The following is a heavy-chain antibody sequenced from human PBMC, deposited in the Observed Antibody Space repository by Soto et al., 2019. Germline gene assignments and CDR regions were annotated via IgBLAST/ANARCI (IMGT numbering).Heavy chain of an antibody. CDR2: IYHSGST. D-gene: IGHD2-15*01. CDR3: ARGRVVLVAATMLVVEPPDY. Sequence: PSETLSLTCAVSGGTISSGGYSWSWIRQPPGKGLEWIGYIYHSGSTSYNPSLKSRVTISVDRSKNQFSLKLSSVTAADTAVYYCARGRVVLVAATMLVVEPPDYWGQGTLVTVSS. V-gene: IGHV4-30-2*01. J-gene: IGHJ4*02. CDR1: GGTISSGGYS.